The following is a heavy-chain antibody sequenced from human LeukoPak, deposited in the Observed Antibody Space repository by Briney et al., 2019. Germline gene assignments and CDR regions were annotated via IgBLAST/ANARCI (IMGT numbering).Heavy chain of an antibody. CDR3: ASLRYFDWVPGGFDY. CDR1: GFTFSSCE. D-gene: IGHD3-9*01. V-gene: IGHV3-48*03. J-gene: IGHJ4*02. CDR2: ITGSGDTI. Sequence: PGGSLRLSCAASGFTFSSCEMNWVRQAPGKGLEWISYITGSGDTIYYADSVKGRFTISRDNAKNSLYLQMNSLRAEDTAVYYCASLRYFDWVPGGFDYWGQGTLVTVSS.